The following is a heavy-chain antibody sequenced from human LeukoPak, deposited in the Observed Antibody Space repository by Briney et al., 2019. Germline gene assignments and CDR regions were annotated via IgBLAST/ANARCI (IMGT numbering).Heavy chain of an antibody. V-gene: IGHV4-30-4*01. Sequence: SQTLSLTCTVSGGSISSGDYYWSWIRQPPGKGLEWIGYIYYSGSTYYNPSLKSRVTISVDTSKNQFSPKLSSVTAADTAVYYCARVITMIVVVDYWGQGTLVTVSS. CDR2: IYYSGST. J-gene: IGHJ4*02. CDR3: ARVITMIVVVDY. CDR1: GGSISSGDYY. D-gene: IGHD3-22*01.